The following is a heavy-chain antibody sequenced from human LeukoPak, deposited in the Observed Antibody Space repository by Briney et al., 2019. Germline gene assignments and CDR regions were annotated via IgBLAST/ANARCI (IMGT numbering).Heavy chain of an antibody. V-gene: IGHV3-30*04. CDR2: ISYDGSNK. CDR3: ARARGGRGVSNWFDP. Sequence: PGGSLRLSCAASGFTFSSYAMHWVRQAPGKGLEWVAVISYDGSNKYYADSVKGRFTISRDNSKNTLYLQMNSLRAEDTAVYYCARARGGRGVSNWFDPWGQGALVTVSS. J-gene: IGHJ5*02. CDR1: GFTFSSYA. D-gene: IGHD3-10*01.